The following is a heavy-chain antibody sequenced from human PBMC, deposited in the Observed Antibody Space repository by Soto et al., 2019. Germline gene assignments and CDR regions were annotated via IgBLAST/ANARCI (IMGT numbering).Heavy chain of an antibody. CDR1: GGSINSGDYY. D-gene: IGHD3-10*01. V-gene: IGHV4-30-4*01. CDR2: IFHSGST. CDR3: ARDRYYGTGTYYNFYSGMDV. Sequence: PSETLSLTCTVSGGSINSGDYYWTWVRQPPGKGPEWIGNIFHSGSTYYTPSLQSRVTISLDTSKNHFSLKLSSVTPADTAVYYCARDRYYGTGTYYNFYSGMDVWGPGTTVTVSS. J-gene: IGHJ6*02.